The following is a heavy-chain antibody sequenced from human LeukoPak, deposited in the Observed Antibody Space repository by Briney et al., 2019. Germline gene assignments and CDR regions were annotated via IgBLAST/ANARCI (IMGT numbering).Heavy chain of an antibody. J-gene: IGHJ4*02. CDR1: GFTFSSYW. CDR3: AKDNTIFGVVIPHDY. CDR2: ISGSGGST. D-gene: IGHD3-3*01. Sequence: GGSLRLSCAASGFTFSSYWMSWVRQAPGKGLEWVSAISGSGGSTYYADSVKGRFTISRDNSKNTLYLQMNSLRAEDTAVYYCAKDNTIFGVVIPHDYWGQGTLVTVSS. V-gene: IGHV3-23*01.